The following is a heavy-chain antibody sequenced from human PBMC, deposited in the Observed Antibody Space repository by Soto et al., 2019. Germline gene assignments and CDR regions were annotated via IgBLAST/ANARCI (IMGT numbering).Heavy chain of an antibody. CDR1: GFTFSIYA. J-gene: IGHJ4*02. D-gene: IGHD6-19*01. V-gene: IGHV3-23*01. CDR2: ISGSGDYT. CDR3: AKVLKAVAGTYDY. Sequence: GGSLRLSCAASGFTFSIYAMSWVRQAPGKGLEWVSAISGSGDYTYYADSVKGRFAISRDNSENTLYLQMNSLRAEDTAVYYCAKVLKAVAGTYDYWGQGTLVTVSS.